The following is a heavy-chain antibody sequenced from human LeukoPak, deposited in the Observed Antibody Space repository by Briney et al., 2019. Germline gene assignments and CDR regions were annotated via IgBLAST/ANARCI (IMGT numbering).Heavy chain of an antibody. Sequence: GGSLRLSCEASGFTFSRYGMSWVRQAPGKGLEWVSAIRGSSGSTYYADSVKGRFTISRDNSKNTLYLQMNSLRAEDTAVYYCARVRLQPRTLLDDAFDIWGQGTMVTVSS. CDR1: GFTFSRYG. CDR3: ARVRLQPRTLLDDAFDI. J-gene: IGHJ3*02. CDR2: IRGSSGST. V-gene: IGHV3-23*01. D-gene: IGHD1-14*01.